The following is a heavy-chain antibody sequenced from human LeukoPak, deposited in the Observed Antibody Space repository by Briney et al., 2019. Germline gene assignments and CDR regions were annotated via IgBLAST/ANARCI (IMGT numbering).Heavy chain of an antibody. CDR2: ISYDGSNK. J-gene: IGHJ5*02. Sequence: PGGSLRLSCAASGFTFSSYDMHWVRQAPGKGLEWVAVISYDGSNKYYADSVKGRFTISRDNSKNTLYLQMNSLRAEDTAVYYCAKVSSSSLNWFDPWGQGTLVTVSS. V-gene: IGHV3-30*18. D-gene: IGHD6-6*01. CDR1: GFTFSSYD. CDR3: AKVSSSSLNWFDP.